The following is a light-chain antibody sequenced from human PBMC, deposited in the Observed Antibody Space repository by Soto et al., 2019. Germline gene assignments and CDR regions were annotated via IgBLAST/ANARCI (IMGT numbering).Light chain of an antibody. CDR3: QAWDTNTLV. CDR2: QDT. V-gene: IGLV3-1*01. CDR1: KLGDKY. Sequence: SSELTQPPSVSVSPGQTASITCSGDKLGDKYACWYQQKPGQSPVLVIYQDTKRPSGIPERFSGSNSGNTATLTISGTQSMDEADYYCQAWDTNTLVFGGGTKLTVL. J-gene: IGLJ2*01.